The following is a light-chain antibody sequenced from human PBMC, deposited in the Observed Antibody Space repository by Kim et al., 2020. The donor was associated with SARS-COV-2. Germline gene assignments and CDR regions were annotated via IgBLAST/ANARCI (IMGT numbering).Light chain of an antibody. CDR3: QHYSRFPYT. Sequence: SASVGDRGTISCRASQNINAGLAWYQQKPGRAPKLLIYLASTLEIGVPSRFSGSGSGTEFSLTISSLQPEDFATYYCQHYSRFPYTFGQGTKLEI. CDR1: QNINAG. J-gene: IGKJ2*01. CDR2: LAS. V-gene: IGKV1-5*03.